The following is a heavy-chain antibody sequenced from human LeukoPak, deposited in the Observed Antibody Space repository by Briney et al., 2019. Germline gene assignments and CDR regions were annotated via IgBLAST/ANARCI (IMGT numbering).Heavy chain of an antibody. CDR2: ISSSSSYI. D-gene: IGHD6-19*01. V-gene: IGHV3-21*04. J-gene: IGHJ4*02. Sequence: GGSLRLSCAASGFTFSSYSMNWVRQAPGKGLEWVSSISSSSSYIYYADSVKGRFTISRDNAKNSLYLQMNSLRAEDTAVYYCAVSSGLGEYYFDYWGQGTLVTVSS. CDR3: AVSSGLGEYYFDY. CDR1: GFTFSSYS.